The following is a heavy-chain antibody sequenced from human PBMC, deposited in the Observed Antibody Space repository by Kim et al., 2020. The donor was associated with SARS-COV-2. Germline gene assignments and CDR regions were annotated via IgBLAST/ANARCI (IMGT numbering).Heavy chain of an antibody. V-gene: IGHV3-30*18. CDR3: AKTFVQELNSYYYYDVM. D-gene: IGHD6-13*01. J-gene: IGHJ6*01. CDR1: GFTFSSYG. CDR2: ISYDGSNK. Sequence: GGSLRLSCAASGFTFSSYGMHWVRQAPGKGLEWVAVISYDGSNKYYADSVKGRFTISRDNSKNTLYLQMNSLRAEDTAVYYCAKTFVQELNSYYYYDVM.